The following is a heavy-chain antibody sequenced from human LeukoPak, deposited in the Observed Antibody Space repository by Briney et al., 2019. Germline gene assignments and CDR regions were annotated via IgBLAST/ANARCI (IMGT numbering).Heavy chain of an antibody. CDR3: ARGYSSGWYVNWFDP. Sequence: SETLSLTCTVSGGSISSYYWSWLRQPPGKGLEGMGYIYYSGSTNYNPSLTSRVTISVHTSKNQFSLKLSSVTAADTAVYYCARGYSSGWYVNWFDPGGQGTLVTVSS. CDR1: GGSISSYY. J-gene: IGHJ5*02. CDR2: IYYSGST. D-gene: IGHD6-19*01. V-gene: IGHV4-59*01.